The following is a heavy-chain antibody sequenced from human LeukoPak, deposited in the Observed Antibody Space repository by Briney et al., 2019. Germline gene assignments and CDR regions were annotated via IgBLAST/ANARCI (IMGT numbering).Heavy chain of an antibody. Sequence: GGSLRLSCAASGFTFSSSVMHWVRQAPGKGLEWVALIWYEGTNKDYADSVKGRFTISRDNSKNTLYLQMGSLRAEDTAVYYCAGGQQLIHIPYNWFDPWGQGTLVTVSS. CDR2: IWYEGTNK. V-gene: IGHV3-33*01. CDR3: AGGQQLIHIPYNWFDP. J-gene: IGHJ5*02. CDR1: GFTFSSSV. D-gene: IGHD6-13*01.